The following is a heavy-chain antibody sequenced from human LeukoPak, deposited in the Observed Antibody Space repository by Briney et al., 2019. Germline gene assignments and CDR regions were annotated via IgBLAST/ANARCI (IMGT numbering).Heavy chain of an antibody. CDR1: GFTFSTYT. CDR2: ITGTSSTI. D-gene: IGHD6-19*01. Sequence: RGSLRLSCAASGFTFSTYTMNWVRQAPGKGLEWVSYITGTSSTIYYADSVKGRFTVSRDNARNSLYLQMNSLRDEDTAVYYCARVLTDSRGWYHFDYWGQGTLVTVSS. V-gene: IGHV3-48*02. CDR3: ARVLTDSRGWYHFDY. J-gene: IGHJ4*02.